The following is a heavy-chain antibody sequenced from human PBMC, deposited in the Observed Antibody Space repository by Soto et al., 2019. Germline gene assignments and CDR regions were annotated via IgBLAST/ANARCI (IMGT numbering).Heavy chain of an antibody. V-gene: IGHV4-59*01. J-gene: IGHJ4*02. CDR3: ARDRGVYGDYGGHDY. Sequence: QVQLQESGPGLVKPSETLSLTCTVSGGSISSYYWSWIRQPPGKALEWIGYTYHKGSTHYNPSLKSRVNISLATSKNQFSLKLSSVTTADTAVYYCARDRGVYGDYGGHDYWGQGTLVTVSS. D-gene: IGHD4-17*01. CDR1: GGSISSYY. CDR2: TYHKGST.